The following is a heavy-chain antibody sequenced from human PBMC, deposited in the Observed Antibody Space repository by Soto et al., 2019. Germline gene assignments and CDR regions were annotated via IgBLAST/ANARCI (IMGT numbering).Heavy chain of an antibody. CDR1: GFSFSGYE. Sequence: GGSLRLSCAASGFSFSGYEMNWVRQAPGKGLEWISYIRSSGSTMYYAGSLKGRFTIYRDNAKNSLYLQMNSLRAEDTAVYYCARDRASDSGGNVFDYGGQGTLVTVFS. CDR2: IRSSGSTM. CDR3: ARDRASDSGGNVFDY. V-gene: IGHV3-48*03. J-gene: IGHJ4*02. D-gene: IGHD4-17*01.